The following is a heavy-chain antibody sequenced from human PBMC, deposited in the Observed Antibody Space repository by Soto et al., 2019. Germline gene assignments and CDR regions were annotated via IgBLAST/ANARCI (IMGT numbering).Heavy chain of an antibody. Sequence: QVQLVQSGAEVKKPGASVKVSCKASGYTFTSYGISWVRQAPGPGLEWMGWISAYNGNTNYAPKLQGRVTMTTDTSTSTAYVELGSPRSDDTAGYYCAGEYYYGAGAWYWGQGTLVTASS. CDR3: AGEYYYGAGAWY. V-gene: IGHV1-18*01. D-gene: IGHD3-10*01. CDR1: GYTFTSYG. J-gene: IGHJ4*02. CDR2: ISAYNGNT.